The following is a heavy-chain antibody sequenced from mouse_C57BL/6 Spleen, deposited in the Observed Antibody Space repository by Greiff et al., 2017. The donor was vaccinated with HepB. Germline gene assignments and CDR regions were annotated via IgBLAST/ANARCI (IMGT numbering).Heavy chain of an antibody. Sequence: VQLQQSGAELARPGASVKLSCKASGYTFTSYGISWVKQRTGQGLEWIGEIYPRSGNTYYNEKFKGKATLTADISSSTAYMELRSLTSEDSAVYFCARKGGWYFDVWGTGTTVTVSS. CDR1: GYTFTSYG. CDR2: IYPRSGNT. V-gene: IGHV1-81*01. CDR3: ARKGGWYFDV. J-gene: IGHJ1*03.